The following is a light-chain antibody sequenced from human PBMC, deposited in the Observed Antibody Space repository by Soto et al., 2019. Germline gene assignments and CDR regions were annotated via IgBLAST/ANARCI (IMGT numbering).Light chain of an antibody. V-gene: IGLV4-69*01. CDR2: INYDGTH. Sequence: QPVLTQSPSASASLGASVKLTCTLRSGYSTYAIAWHQQQSEKGPRFLMKINYDGTHSKGDGFFDRFSGSSSGAERHLTISSLQSEDEADSYCQSLGTGIQVFGGGTKLTVL. CDR3: QSLGTGIQV. CDR1: SGYSTYA. J-gene: IGLJ3*02.